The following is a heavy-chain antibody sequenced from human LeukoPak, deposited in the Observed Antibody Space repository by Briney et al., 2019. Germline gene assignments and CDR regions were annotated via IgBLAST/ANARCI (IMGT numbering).Heavy chain of an antibody. CDR2: INPSGGST. CDR1: GYTFTSYY. J-gene: IGHJ3*02. CDR3: ARADSEVGPIVVVPAANWEIPDQSGAFDI. Sequence: ASVKVSCKASGYTFTSYYMHWVRQAPGQGLEWMGIINPSGGSTSYAQKFQGRVTMTRDMSTSTVYMELSSLRSEDTAVYYCARADSEVGPIVVVPAANWEIPDQSGAFDIWGQGTMVTVSS. V-gene: IGHV1-46*01. D-gene: IGHD2-2*01.